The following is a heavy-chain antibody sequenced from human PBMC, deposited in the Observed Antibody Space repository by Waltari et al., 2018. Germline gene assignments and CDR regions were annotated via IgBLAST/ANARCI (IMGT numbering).Heavy chain of an antibody. D-gene: IGHD2-15*01. CDR1: GDTFTNYA. J-gene: IGHJ4*02. Sequence: QVQLVQSGAEVKKPGSSVKVSCKASGDTFTNYAFSWVRQAPGQGLEWLGRVIPIFDLENYAENLQGRITITADKATSTVYMELNRLRSDDTAAYYCAREGSGGVVRGFFDYWGQGTLVTVSS. CDR3: AREGSGGVVRGFFDY. CDR2: VIPIFDLE. V-gene: IGHV1-69*09.